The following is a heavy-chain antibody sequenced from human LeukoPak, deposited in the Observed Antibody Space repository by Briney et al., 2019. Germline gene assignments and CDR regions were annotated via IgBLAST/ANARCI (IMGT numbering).Heavy chain of an antibody. D-gene: IGHD2-15*01. CDR2: IYTSGST. V-gene: IGHV4-4*07. J-gene: IGHJ4*02. CDR1: GGSISSYY. CDR3: ARRGGGSWYYFDY. Sequence: SETLSLTCTVSGGSISSYYWSWIRQPAGKGLEWIGRIYTSGSTNYNASLKSRVTISVDTSKNQFSLKVSSVTAADTALYYCARRGGGSWYYFDYWGQGTLVTVSS.